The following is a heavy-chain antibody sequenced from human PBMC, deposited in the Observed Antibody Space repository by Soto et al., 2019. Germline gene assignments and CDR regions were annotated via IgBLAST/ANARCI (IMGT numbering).Heavy chain of an antibody. CDR1: GYTFTSYG. J-gene: IGHJ1*01. CDR2: ISAYNGNT. CDR3: ARVPQWELTFQH. Sequence: ASEKVSCKASGYTFTSYGISGVRQAPGQGLEWMGWISAYNGNTKYAQKLQGRVTMTTDTSTSTAYMELRSLRSDDTAVYYCARVPQWELTFQHRGQGTLGTVSS. D-gene: IGHD1-26*01. V-gene: IGHV1-18*01.